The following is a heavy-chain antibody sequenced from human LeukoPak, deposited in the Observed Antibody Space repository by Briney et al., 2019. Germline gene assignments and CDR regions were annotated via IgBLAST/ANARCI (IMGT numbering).Heavy chain of an antibody. D-gene: IGHD3-10*01. CDR2: ISWDGGST. CDR1: GFTFDDYT. V-gene: IGHV3-43*01. Sequence: GGSLRLSCAASGFTFDDYTMHWVRQAPGKGLEWVSPISWDGGSTYYADSVKGRFTISRDNSKNSLYLQMNSLRTEDTALYYCAKDASYYGRYYYYMDVWGKGTTVTVSS. CDR3: AKDASYYGRYYYYMDV. J-gene: IGHJ6*03.